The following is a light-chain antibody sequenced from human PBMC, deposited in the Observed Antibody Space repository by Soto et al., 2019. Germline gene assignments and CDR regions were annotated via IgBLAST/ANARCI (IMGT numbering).Light chain of an antibody. J-gene: IGLJ3*02. CDR1: SSDVGAYNY. Sequence: QSVLTQPASVSGSPGQAITISCTGTSSDVGAYNYVSWYQQHPDKAPKLMFYEVSNRPSGVSNRFSGSKSGNTASLTISGLQAEDEADYYCSSYTTSSTWVFGGGTKLTVL. CDR3: SSYTTSSTWV. V-gene: IGLV2-14*01. CDR2: EVS.